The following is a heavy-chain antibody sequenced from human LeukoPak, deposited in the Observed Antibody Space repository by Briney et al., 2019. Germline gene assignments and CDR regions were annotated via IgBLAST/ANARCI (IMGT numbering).Heavy chain of an antibody. V-gene: IGHV4-39*01. CDR2: IFYNGRT. D-gene: IGHD5-24*01. CDR1: GGSISSTSYY. CDR3: ARHYWANGYTF. Sequence: SETLSLTCTVSGGSISSTSYYWGWIRQPPGKGLEWIGSIFYNGRTYNNPSLKSRVTISVDTSKNQFSVKLSSVTAADTAFYYCARHYWANGYTFWGQGTMVTVSS. J-gene: IGHJ3*01.